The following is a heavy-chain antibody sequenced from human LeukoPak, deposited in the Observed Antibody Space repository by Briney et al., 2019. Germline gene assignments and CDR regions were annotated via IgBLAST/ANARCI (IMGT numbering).Heavy chain of an antibody. D-gene: IGHD6-6*01. V-gene: IGHV4-59*08. Sequence: SETLSLTCTVSGGSISSYYWTWIRQPPGKGLGLEWIGYIYYSGGTNYNPSLKSRVTISVDTSKNQVSLKLSSVTAADTAVYYCARLWDSSSSLDYWGQGTLVTVSS. J-gene: IGHJ4*02. CDR1: GGSISSYY. CDR3: ARLWDSSSSLDY. CDR2: IYYSGGT.